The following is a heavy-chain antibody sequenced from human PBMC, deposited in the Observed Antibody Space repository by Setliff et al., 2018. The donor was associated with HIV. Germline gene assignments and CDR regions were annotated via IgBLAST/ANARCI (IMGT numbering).Heavy chain of an antibody. V-gene: IGHV1-8*01. CDR3: ASGKGVRGVIITGGLDV. Sequence: ASVKVSCKPSGDTFTNYDINWMRRATGQGLEWMGWMNPNSGVSGYALKFHDRVTMTRDTSISTAYMELSSLTSSDTAVYYCASGKGVRGVIITGGLDVWGKGTTVTVSS. D-gene: IGHD3-10*01. CDR1: GDTFTNYD. J-gene: IGHJ6*04. CDR2: MNPNSGVS.